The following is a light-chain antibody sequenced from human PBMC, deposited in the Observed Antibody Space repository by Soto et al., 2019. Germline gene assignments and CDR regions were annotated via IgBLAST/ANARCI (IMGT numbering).Light chain of an antibody. CDR3: HQFATSRT. Sequence: EIVLTQSPGTLSLSPGQRATLSCRASQSLSSSVLAWYQQKPGQAPRLLIYGASSRAAGVPDRFSGSWSGTDFSLTISSLEPEDFAVYFCHQFATSRTFGQGTKVDMK. J-gene: IGKJ1*01. CDR2: GAS. V-gene: IGKV3-20*01. CDR1: QSLSSSV.